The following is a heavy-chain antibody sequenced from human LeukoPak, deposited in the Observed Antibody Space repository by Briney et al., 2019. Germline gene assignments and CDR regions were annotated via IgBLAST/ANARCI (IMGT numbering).Heavy chain of an antibody. CDR1: GGSISSYY. CDR2: IYTSGST. CDR3: AREFRQSSDYYYYYMDV. V-gene: IGHV4-4*07. Sequence: SETLSLTCTVSGGSISSYYWSWIRQPAGKGLEWIGCIYTSGSTNYNPSLKSRVTMSVDTSKNQFSLKLSSVTAADTAVYYCAREFRQSSDYYYYYMDVWGKGTTVTVSS. J-gene: IGHJ6*03. D-gene: IGHD3-10*01.